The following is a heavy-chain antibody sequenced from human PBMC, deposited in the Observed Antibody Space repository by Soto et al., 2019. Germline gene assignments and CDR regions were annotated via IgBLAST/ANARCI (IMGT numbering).Heavy chain of an antibody. D-gene: IGHD3-9*01. J-gene: IGHJ4*02. V-gene: IGHV4-34*01. CDR2: INHSGST. Sequence: PSETLSLTCAVYGGSFSGYYWSWIRQPPGKGLEWIGEINHSGSTNYNPSLKSRVTISVDTSKNQFSLKLSSVTAADTAVYYCARGPPPLLRYFDWLPIGFDYWGQGTLVTVSS. CDR3: ARGPPPLLRYFDWLPIGFDY. CDR1: GGSFSGYY.